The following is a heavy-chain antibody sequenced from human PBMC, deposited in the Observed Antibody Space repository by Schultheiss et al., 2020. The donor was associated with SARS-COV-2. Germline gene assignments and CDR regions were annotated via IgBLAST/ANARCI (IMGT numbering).Heavy chain of an antibody. CDR1: GYSFTSYW. Sequence: GGSLRLSCKGSGYSFTSYWIGWVRQMPGKGLEWMGIIYPGDSDTKYSPSFQGQVTISADKSISTAYLQWSSLKASDTAMYYCARPGTVDTAIDYWGQGTLVTVSS. J-gene: IGHJ4*02. CDR3: ARPGTVDTAIDY. CDR2: IYPGDSDT. D-gene: IGHD5-18*01. V-gene: IGHV5-51*01.